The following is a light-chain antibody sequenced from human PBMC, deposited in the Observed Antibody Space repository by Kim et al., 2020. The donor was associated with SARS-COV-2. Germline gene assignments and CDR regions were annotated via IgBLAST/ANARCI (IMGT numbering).Light chain of an antibody. CDR3: MRATHWPGT. Sequence: PASSSCRSSQSLVRSDGNTCLTWFQQRPGQAPRRLIYKVSNRDSGVPDRFSGSGSGTDFTLKIIRVEAEDVGVYYCMRATHWPGTFGQGAKVDIK. V-gene: IGKV2-30*02. CDR2: KVS. CDR1: QSLVRSDGNTC. J-gene: IGKJ1*01.